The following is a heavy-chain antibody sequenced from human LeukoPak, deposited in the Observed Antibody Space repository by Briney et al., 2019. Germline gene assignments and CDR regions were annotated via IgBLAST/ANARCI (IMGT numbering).Heavy chain of an antibody. D-gene: IGHD3-9*01. Sequence: GGSLRLSCAASGFTVSSNYMSWVRKAPGKGLEWVSVIYSGGSTYYADSVKGRFTISRDNSKNTLYLQMNSLRAEDTAVYYCAKDSRGVLTGYYPLWGQGTLVTVSS. CDR2: IYSGGST. V-gene: IGHV3-53*01. CDR1: GFTVSSNY. J-gene: IGHJ4*02. CDR3: AKDSRGVLTGYYPL.